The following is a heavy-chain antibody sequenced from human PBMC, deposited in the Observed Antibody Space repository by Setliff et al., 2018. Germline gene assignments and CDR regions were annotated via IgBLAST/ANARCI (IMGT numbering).Heavy chain of an antibody. D-gene: IGHD3-22*01. CDR1: GGTFSIYT. Sequence: SVKVSCKASGGTFSIYTISWVRQAPGQGLERMGRIIPIFGTANYAQKFQGRVTITAEKSTSTAYMELSSLRSEATAVYYGARVVPHYYDSSGPAFDYWGQGTLVTVSS. CDR3: ARVVPHYYDSSGPAFDY. J-gene: IGHJ4*02. CDR2: IIPIFGTA. V-gene: IGHV1-69*08.